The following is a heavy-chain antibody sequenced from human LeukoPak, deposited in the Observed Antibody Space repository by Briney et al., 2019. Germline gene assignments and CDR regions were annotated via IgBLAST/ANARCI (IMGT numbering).Heavy chain of an antibody. CDR3: AKEGYYGSGSFPDY. J-gene: IGHJ4*02. Sequence: PGGSLRLSCAASGFTFTSYGMHWVRQAPGKGLEWVAVISHDGSNKHYGDSVKGRFTISRDNPENTVYLQMNSLRAGDTAEYYCAKEGYYGSGSFPDYWGQGTLVTVSS. CDR2: ISHDGSNK. CDR1: GFTFTSYG. V-gene: IGHV3-30*18. D-gene: IGHD3-10*01.